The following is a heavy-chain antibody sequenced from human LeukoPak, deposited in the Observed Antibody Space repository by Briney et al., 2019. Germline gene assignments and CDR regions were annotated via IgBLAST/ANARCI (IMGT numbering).Heavy chain of an antibody. CDR1: GYTFTSYY. CDR2: INPSGGST. D-gene: IGHD3-9*01. V-gene: IGHV1-46*03. CDR3: ARALLRYFDWLCLGY. Sequence: ASVKVSCKASGYTFTSYYMHWVRQAPGQGLEWMGIINPSGGSTSYAQKFQGRVTMTRDTSTSTVYMELSSLRSEDTAVYYCARALLRYFDWLCLGYWDQGTLVTVSS. J-gene: IGHJ4*02.